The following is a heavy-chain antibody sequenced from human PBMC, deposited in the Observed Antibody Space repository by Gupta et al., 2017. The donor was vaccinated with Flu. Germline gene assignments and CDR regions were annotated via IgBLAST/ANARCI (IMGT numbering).Heavy chain of an antibody. D-gene: IGHD3-3*01. Sequence: EVQLVESGGGLVQPGGSLRLSCAASGFTFSSYWMHWVRQAPGKGLVWVSRINSDGSSTSYADSVKGRFTISRDNAKNTLYLQMNSLRAEDTAVYYCARSFYDFWSGYYTHIDYWGQGTLVTVSS. CDR3: ARSFYDFWSGYYTHIDY. CDR2: INSDGSST. V-gene: IGHV3-74*01. CDR1: GFTFSSYW. J-gene: IGHJ4*02.